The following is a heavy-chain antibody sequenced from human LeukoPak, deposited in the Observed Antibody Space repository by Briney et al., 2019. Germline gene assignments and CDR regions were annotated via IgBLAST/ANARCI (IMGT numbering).Heavy chain of an antibody. CDR2: IKPDGNDK. Sequence: GGSLRLSCVASGFTFSAVWMSWVRQAPGKGLEWVANIKPDGNDKTYVDSVKGRFTISRDNAKNSVFLQLGSLRPEDTAVYYCVRGGRSLDYWGQGTLVTVSS. CDR3: VRGGRSLDY. D-gene: IGHD2-15*01. J-gene: IGHJ4*02. CDR1: GFTFSAVW. V-gene: IGHV3-7*01.